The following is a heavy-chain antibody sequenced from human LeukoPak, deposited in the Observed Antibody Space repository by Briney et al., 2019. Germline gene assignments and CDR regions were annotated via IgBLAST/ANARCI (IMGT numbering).Heavy chain of an antibody. V-gene: IGHV3-9*01. CDR2: ISWNSGSI. D-gene: IGHD3-3*01. CDR1: GFTFDDYA. J-gene: IGHJ3*02. Sequence: PGRSLRLSCAASGFTFDDYAMHWVRQAPGKGLEWVSGISWNSGSIGYADSVKGRFTISRDNAKNSLYLQMNSLRAEDTALYYRAKAPFGYDFWSGYYRGAFDIWGQGTMVTVSS. CDR3: AKAPFGYDFWSGYYRGAFDI.